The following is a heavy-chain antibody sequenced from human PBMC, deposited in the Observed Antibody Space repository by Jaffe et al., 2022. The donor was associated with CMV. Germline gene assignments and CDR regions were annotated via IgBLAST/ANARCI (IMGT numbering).Heavy chain of an antibody. V-gene: IGHV3-48*03. CDR3: AREGRHAVVVTAQYFDY. D-gene: IGHD2-21*02. CDR2: ISSSGSTI. CDR1: GFTFSSYE. Sequence: EVQLVESGGGLVQPGGSLRLSCAASGFTFSSYEMNWVRQAPGKGLEWVSYISSSGSTIYYADSVKGRFTISRDNAKNSLYLQMNSLRAEDTAVYYCAREGRHAVVVTAQYFDYWGQGTLVTVSS. J-gene: IGHJ4*02.